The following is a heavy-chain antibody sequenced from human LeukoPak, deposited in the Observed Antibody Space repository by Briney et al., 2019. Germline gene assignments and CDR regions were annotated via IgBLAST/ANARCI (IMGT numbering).Heavy chain of an antibody. CDR1: GFTFSSYG. J-gene: IGHJ3*02. D-gene: IGHD6-19*01. Sequence: GGSLRLSCAASGFTFSSYGMSWVRQAPGKGLEWVSYISSSSSTKYYADSVKGRFTISRDNAKNSLYLQMNSLRAEDTAVYYCATSRTAVAGKGAFDIWGQGTMVTVSS. CDR3: ATSRTAVAGKGAFDI. CDR2: ISSSSSTK. V-gene: IGHV3-48*01.